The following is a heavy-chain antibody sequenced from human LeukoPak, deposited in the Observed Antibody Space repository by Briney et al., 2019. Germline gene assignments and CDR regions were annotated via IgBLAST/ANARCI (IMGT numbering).Heavy chain of an antibody. CDR3: GIWMTPGAFDI. J-gene: IGHJ3*02. CDR1: GGFISRYY. D-gene: IGHD3-3*01. CDR2: IYYSGST. Sequence: SETLSLTCTVSGGFISRYYWSWIRQPPGRGLEWIGHIYYSGSTNYNPSLKSRVTISVDTSKNQFSLKLRSVTAADTDVYSWGIWMTPGAFDIWGQGTMVTVSS. V-gene: IGHV4-59*01.